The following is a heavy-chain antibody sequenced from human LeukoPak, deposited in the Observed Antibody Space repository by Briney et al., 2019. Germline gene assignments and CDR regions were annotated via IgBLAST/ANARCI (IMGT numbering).Heavy chain of an antibody. Sequence: GGSLRLSCAASGFTFSSYAMSGGRQAPGKGLEWVSTISGSGGNTYYADSVKGRFTISRDNSKNTLYLQMNSLRAEDTAVYYCAKGYDSSGYYFNSHDYWGQGTLVTVSS. CDR1: GFTFSSYA. CDR2: ISGSGGNT. J-gene: IGHJ4*02. D-gene: IGHD3-22*01. V-gene: IGHV3-23*01. CDR3: AKGYDSSGYYFNSHDY.